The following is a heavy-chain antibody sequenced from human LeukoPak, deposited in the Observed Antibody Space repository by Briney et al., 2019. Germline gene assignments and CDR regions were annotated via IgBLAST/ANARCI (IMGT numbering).Heavy chain of an antibody. V-gene: IGHV3-21*01. J-gene: IGHJ4*02. Sequence: GGSLRLSCAASGFTFSSYSMNWVRRAPGKGLEWVSSISSSSSYIYYADSVKGRFTISRDNAKNSLYLQMNSLRAEDTAVYYCARAYSSSWYVDFDYWGQGTLVTVSS. CDR3: ARAYSSSWYVDFDY. CDR1: GFTFSSYS. CDR2: ISSSSSYI. D-gene: IGHD6-13*01.